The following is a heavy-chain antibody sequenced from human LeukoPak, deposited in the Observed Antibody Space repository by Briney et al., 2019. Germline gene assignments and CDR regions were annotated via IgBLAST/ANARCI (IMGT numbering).Heavy chain of an antibody. J-gene: IGHJ6*03. CDR3: ARGRPIKLQLPGGMDV. V-gene: IGHV4-34*01. CDR2: INHSGST. Sequence: PSETLSLTCAVYGGSFSGYYWSWIRQPPGKGLEWIGEINHSGSTNYNPSLKSRVTISVDTSKNQFSLKLSSVTAADTAVYYCARGRPIKLQLPGGMDVWGKGTTATVSS. CDR1: GGSFSGYY. D-gene: IGHD1-7*01.